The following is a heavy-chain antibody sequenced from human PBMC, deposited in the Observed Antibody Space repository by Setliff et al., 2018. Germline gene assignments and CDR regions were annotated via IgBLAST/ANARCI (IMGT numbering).Heavy chain of an antibody. D-gene: IGHD7-27*01. CDR3: ARGELGNDY. V-gene: IGHV4-34*01. CDR1: GGSFSGYY. J-gene: IGHJ4*02. Sequence: LSLTCAVYGGSFSGYYWGWIRQPPGKGLEWIGEINHSGSTNYNPSLKSRVTISVDTSKNQFSLKLSSVTAADTAVYYCARGELGNDYWGQGTLVTVSS. CDR2: INHSGST.